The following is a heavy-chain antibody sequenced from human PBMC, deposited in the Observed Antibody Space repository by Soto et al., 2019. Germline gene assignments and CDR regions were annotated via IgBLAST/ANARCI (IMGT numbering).Heavy chain of an antibody. Sequence: GGSPRLSCAASGFTFSSYWMSWVRQAPGKGLEWVANIKQDGSEKYYVDSVKGRFTISRDNAKNSLYLQMNSLRAEDTAVYYCARDTRHYYDSPQYWYFDLWGRGTLVTVSS. CDR2: IKQDGSEK. J-gene: IGHJ2*01. V-gene: IGHV3-7*01. D-gene: IGHD3-22*01. CDR1: GFTFSSYW. CDR3: ARDTRHYYDSPQYWYFDL.